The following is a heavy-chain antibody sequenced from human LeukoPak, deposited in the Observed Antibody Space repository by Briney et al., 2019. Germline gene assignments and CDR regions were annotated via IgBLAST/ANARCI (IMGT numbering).Heavy chain of an antibody. CDR3: ARRKEQQLGEDYDYCMDV. J-gene: IGHJ6*03. D-gene: IGHD6-13*01. CDR2: IYYSGST. Sequence: SETLSLTCTVSGCSISSYYWSWIRQPPGKGLEWIVYIYYSGSTNYNPSLKSRATTSVDTSKNQFYLKLSSVTAADAAVYYCARRKEQQLGEDYDYCMDVWGKGTTVTISS. V-gene: IGHV4-59*01. CDR1: GCSISSYY.